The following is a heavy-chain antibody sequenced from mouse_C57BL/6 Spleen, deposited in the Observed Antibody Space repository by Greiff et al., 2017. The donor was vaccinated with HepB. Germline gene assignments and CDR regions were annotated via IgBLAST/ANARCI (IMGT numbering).Heavy chain of an antibody. V-gene: IGHV1-7*01. CDR3: ARDYYGSFYAMDY. CDR2: INPSSGYT. J-gene: IGHJ4*01. Sequence: VQLQQSGAELAKPGASVKLSCKASGYTFTSYWMHWVKQRPGQGLEWIGYINPSSGYTKYNQKFKDKATLTADKSSSTAYMQLSSLTYEDSAVYDCARDYYGSFYAMDYWGQGTSVTVSS. D-gene: IGHD1-1*01. CDR1: GYTFTSYW.